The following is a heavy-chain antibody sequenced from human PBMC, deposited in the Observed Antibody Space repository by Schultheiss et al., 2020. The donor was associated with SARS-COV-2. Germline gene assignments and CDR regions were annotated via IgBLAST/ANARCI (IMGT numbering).Heavy chain of an antibody. Sequence: GESLKISCAASGFTFSSYSMNWVRQAPGKGLEWVSAISGSGGSTYYADSVKGRFTISRDNSKNTLYLQMSSLRAEDTAVYYCARERDYGDHDYWGQGTLVTVSS. V-gene: IGHV3-23*01. J-gene: IGHJ4*02. CDR2: ISGSGGST. CDR3: ARERDYGDHDY. D-gene: IGHD4-17*01. CDR1: GFTFSSYS.